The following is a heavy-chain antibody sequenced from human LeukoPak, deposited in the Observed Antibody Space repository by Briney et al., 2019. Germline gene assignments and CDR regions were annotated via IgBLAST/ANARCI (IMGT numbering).Heavy chain of an antibody. CDR1: GYTFTGYY. V-gene: IGHV1-2*02. CDR3: ARGYLRYFDWLLYAY. CDR2: INPNSGGT. Sequence: SVKFSCKASGYTFTGYYMHWVRQAPGQGLEWMGWINPNSGGTNYAQKFQRRVTMTRDTSISTAYMELSRLRSDDTAVYYCARGYLRYFDWLLYAYWGQGTLVTVSS. D-gene: IGHD3-9*01. J-gene: IGHJ4*02.